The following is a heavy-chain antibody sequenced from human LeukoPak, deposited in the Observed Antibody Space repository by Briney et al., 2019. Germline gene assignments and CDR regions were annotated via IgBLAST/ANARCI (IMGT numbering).Heavy chain of an antibody. V-gene: IGHV1-69*05. J-gene: IGHJ6*03. D-gene: IGHD4-11*01. Sequence: SVQVSCKASGGTFSSYAISWVRQAPGQGLEWMGGIISIFGTANYAQKFQGRVTITTDESTSTAYMELSSLRSEDTAVYYCARDGTTVTPHYYMDVWGKGTTVTVSS. CDR1: GGTFSSYA. CDR3: ARDGTTVTPHYYMDV. CDR2: IISIFGTA.